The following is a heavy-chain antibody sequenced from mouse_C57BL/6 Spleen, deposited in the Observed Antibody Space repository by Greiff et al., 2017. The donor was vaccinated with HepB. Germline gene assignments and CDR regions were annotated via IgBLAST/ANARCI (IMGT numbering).Heavy chain of an antibody. D-gene: IGHD1-1*01. J-gene: IGHJ2*01. CDR1: GYTFTDYE. CDR2: IDPETGGT. Sequence: VHLVESGAELVRPGASVTLSCKASGYTFTDYEMHWVKQTPVHGLEWIGAIDPETGGTAYNQKFKGKAILTADKSSSTAYMELRSLTSEDSAVYYCTRGDTTVVAPFDYWGQGTTLTVSS. CDR3: TRGDTTVVAPFDY. V-gene: IGHV1-15*01.